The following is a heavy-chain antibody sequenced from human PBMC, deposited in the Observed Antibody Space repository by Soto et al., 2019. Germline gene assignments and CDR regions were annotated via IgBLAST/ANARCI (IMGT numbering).Heavy chain of an antibody. CDR3: ACGSWYGGRGHLGYYYYYYGMDV. D-gene: IGHD6-13*01. CDR2: IIPIFGTA. V-gene: IGHV1-69*13. CDR1: GGTFSSYA. J-gene: IGHJ6*02. Sequence: GASVKVSCKASGGTFSSYAISWVRQAPGQGLEWMGGIIPIFGTANYAQKFQGRVTITADESTSTAYMELSSLRSEDTAVYYCACGSWYGGRGHLGYYYYYYGMDVWGQGTTVTVSS.